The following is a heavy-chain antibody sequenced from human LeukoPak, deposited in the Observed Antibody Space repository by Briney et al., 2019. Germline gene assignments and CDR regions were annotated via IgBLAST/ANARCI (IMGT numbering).Heavy chain of an antibody. CDR3: AREVIAAHNWFDP. Sequence: SQTLSLTCTVSGGSISSGSYSWSWIRQPAGKGLEWIGRFYISGSTNYNPSLKSRVTISVDTFKNQFSLKLSSVTAADTALYFCAREVIAAHNWFDPWGQGTLVTVSS. J-gene: IGHJ5*02. CDR1: GGSISSGSYS. V-gene: IGHV4-61*02. CDR2: FYISGST. D-gene: IGHD6-6*01.